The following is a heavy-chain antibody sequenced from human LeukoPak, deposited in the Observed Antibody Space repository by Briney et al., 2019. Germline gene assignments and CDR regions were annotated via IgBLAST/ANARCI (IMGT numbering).Heavy chain of an antibody. D-gene: IGHD4-17*01. CDR1: GFTSSSYA. Sequence: PGGSLRLSCAASGFTSSSYAMKWLRQAPGKGLEWVSYISSSGSTIYYADSVKGRFSISRDNSKNTVYLKMNGLRVEDTAVYYCASLVAWTTEINSGSFDPWGRGTLVTVSS. V-gene: IGHV3-48*01. CDR3: ASLVAWTTEINSGSFDP. CDR2: ISSSGSTI. J-gene: IGHJ5*02.